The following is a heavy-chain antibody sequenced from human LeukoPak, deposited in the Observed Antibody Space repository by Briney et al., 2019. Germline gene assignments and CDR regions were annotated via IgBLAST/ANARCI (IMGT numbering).Heavy chain of an antibody. CDR3: ARHPIYYYDSSGYWTS. CDR1: GGSFSGYY. V-gene: IGHV4-34*01. J-gene: IGHJ4*02. CDR2: INHSGST. Sequence: SETLSLTCAVYGGSFSGYYWSWIRQPPGKGLEWIGEINHSGSTNYNPSLKSRVTISVDTSKNQFSLKLSSVTAADTAVYYCARHPIYYYDSSGYWTSWGQGTLVTVSS. D-gene: IGHD3-22*01.